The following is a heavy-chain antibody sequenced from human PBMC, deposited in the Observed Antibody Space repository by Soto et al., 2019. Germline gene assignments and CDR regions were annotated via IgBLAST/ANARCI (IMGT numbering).Heavy chain of an antibody. D-gene: IGHD2-2*01. J-gene: IGHJ5*01. CDR2: TYFRSKWYN. V-gene: IGHV6-1*01. Sequence: PSQTLSLTCVISGDSVSSSRVTWNWIRQSPSRGLEWLGRTYFRSKWYNDYAESVRSRITIDPDTSKNQFSLHLNSVTPEDTAVYYCVRLVGNSWLDFWGQGTLVT. CDR1: GDSVSSSRVT. CDR3: VRLVGNSWLDF.